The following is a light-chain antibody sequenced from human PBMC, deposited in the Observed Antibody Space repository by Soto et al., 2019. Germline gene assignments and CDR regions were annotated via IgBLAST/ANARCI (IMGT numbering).Light chain of an antibody. CDR1: SSDVGTYNY. CDR3: SSYTSSSTSVV. CDR2: DVS. V-gene: IGLV2-14*01. Sequence: QSALTQPASVSGSPGQSITISCTGTSSDVGTYNYVSWYQQHPGKAPKLMIYDVSYRPSWVSDRFSGSKSGNTASLTISGLQAEDEADYYCSSYTSSSTSVVFGGGTKLTVL. J-gene: IGLJ2*01.